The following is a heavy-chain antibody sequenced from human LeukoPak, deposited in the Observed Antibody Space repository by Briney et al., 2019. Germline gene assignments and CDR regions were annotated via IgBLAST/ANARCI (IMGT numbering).Heavy chain of an antibody. CDR3: ATHTISGVVTYASLI. CDR2: FDPEDGET. D-gene: IGHD3-3*01. CDR1: GYTGIELS. J-gene: IGHJ3*02. V-gene: IGHV1-24*01. Sequence: ASVTVSCKLSGYTGIELSMHWVRQVPGKGLEWMGGFDPEDGETKYAQKFQGRVTMTEDTSTDTAYMEPSRLTSEDTAVYYCATHTISGVVTYASLIWGRGTLVTVSS.